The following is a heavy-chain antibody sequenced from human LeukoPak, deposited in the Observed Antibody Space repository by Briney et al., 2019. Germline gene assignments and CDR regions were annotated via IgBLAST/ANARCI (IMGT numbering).Heavy chain of an antibody. CDR2: IKQDGSNK. CDR3: AKDRGSYLFDY. D-gene: IGHD1-26*01. V-gene: IGHV3-7*01. CDR1: GFTFSDYW. Sequence: GGSLRLSCAASGFTFSDYWMSWVRQAPGKGPEWVANIKQDGSNKYYADSVKGRFTISRDNSKNTLYLQMNSLRAEDTAVYYCAKDRGSYLFDYWGQGTLVTVSS. J-gene: IGHJ4*02.